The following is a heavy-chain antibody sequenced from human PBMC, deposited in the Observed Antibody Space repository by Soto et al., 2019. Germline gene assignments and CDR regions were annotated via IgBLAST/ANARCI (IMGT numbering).Heavy chain of an antibody. CDR1: GFIFSNYA. J-gene: IGHJ6*03. V-gene: IGHV3-23*01. CDR3: AKSQSSLYYMDV. CDR2: FGGSGGT. Sequence: EVQVLESGGGLVQPGGSLRLSCVGSGFIFSNYAMAWVRQAPGKGLEWVSGFGGSGGTYYADSVKGRYTISRDNSKNTLYQQMNSLRVEDTAVYYCAKSQSSLYYMDVWGKGTAVTVSS.